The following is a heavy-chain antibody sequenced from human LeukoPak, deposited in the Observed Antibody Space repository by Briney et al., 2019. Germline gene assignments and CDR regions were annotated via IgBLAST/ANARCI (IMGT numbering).Heavy chain of an antibody. Sequence: PSETLSLTCAVYGGSFSDYYWSWIRQPPGKGLEWIGKINHSGSTNYNSSLKSRVIISVDTSKNQFSLKLSSVTAADTAVYYCARGVGVYYDSSGYSDYFDYWGQGTLVTVSS. V-gene: IGHV4-34*01. CDR3: ARGVGVYYDSSGYSDYFDY. CDR1: GGSFSDYY. J-gene: IGHJ4*02. D-gene: IGHD3-22*01. CDR2: INHSGST.